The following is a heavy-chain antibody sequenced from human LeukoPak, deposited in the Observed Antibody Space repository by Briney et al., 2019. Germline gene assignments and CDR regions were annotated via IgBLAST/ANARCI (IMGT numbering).Heavy chain of an antibody. J-gene: IGHJ4*02. D-gene: IGHD5-18*01. CDR1: GFTFSSFW. CDR2: IKQDGSEK. V-gene: IGHV3-7*01. Sequence: GGSLRLSCAAAGFTFSSFWMSWVRQAPGKGLEWVANIKQDGSEKYYVDSVKGRFTISRDNAKNSLYLQMNSLRAEDTAVYYCARAKIGYSYLIDYWGQGTLVTVSS. CDR3: ARAKIGYSYLIDY.